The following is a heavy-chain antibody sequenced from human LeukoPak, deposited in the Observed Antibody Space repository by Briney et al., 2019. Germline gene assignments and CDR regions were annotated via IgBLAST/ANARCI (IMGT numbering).Heavy chain of an antibody. CDR1: GFTFSSYW. CDR2: INSDGSST. Sequence: GGSLRLSCAASGFTFSSYWMHWVRQAPGKGLVWVSRINSDGSSTSYADSVKGRFTISRDNAKNTLYLQMNNLRAGDTAVYYCARELVDTVTAGWYFDLWGRGTLVTVSS. V-gene: IGHV3-74*01. CDR3: ARELVDTVTAGWYFDL. J-gene: IGHJ2*01. D-gene: IGHD4-17*01.